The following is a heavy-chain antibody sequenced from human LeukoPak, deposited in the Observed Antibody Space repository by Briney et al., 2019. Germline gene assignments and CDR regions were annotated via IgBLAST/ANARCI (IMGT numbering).Heavy chain of an antibody. D-gene: IGHD2-15*01. CDR1: GFPFSSDA. CDR3: VRGYSFGPYGMDV. Sequence: GGSLRLPCSASGFPFSSDAMHWVRQAPGKGLEYVSAISDSGGSTYYADSVKGRFTTSRDNSKNTLYLQMSSLRAEDTAVYFCVRGYSFGPYGMDVWGQGTTVTVSS. V-gene: IGHV3-64D*09. J-gene: IGHJ6*02. CDR2: ISDSGGST.